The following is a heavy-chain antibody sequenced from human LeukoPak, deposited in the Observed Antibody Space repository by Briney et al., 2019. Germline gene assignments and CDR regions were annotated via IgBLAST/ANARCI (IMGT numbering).Heavy chain of an antibody. V-gene: IGHV1-24*01. CDR3: ATADY. Sequence: PGGSLRLSCAASGLTFSSYAMHWVRQAPGKGLEWMGGFDPEDGETIYAQKFQGRVTMTEDTSTDTAYMELSSLRSEDTAVYYCATADYWGQGTLVTVSS. J-gene: IGHJ4*02. CDR2: FDPEDGET. CDR1: GLTFSSYA.